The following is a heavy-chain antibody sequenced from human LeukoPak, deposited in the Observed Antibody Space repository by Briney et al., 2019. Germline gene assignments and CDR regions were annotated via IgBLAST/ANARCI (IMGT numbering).Heavy chain of an antibody. D-gene: IGHD2-2*03. Sequence: SETPSLTCTVSGGSISSYYWSWIRQPPGKGLEWNGYSYYSGSTNYNPSLKSRVTISVNTSKNQFSLKLSSVTAADADVDYCARANGYCSSTSCYPEFDYWGQGTLVTVSS. CDR3: ARANGYCSSTSCYPEFDY. CDR2: SYYSGST. V-gene: IGHV4-59*01. J-gene: IGHJ4*01. CDR1: GGSISSYY.